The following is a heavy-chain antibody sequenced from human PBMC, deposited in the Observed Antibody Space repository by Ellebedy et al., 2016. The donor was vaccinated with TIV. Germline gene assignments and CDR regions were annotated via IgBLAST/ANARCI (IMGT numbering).Heavy chain of an antibody. V-gene: IGHV3-7*01. J-gene: IGHJ5*01. D-gene: IGHD4-17*01. CDR1: GFTFRSYW. CDR2: IYQDGSEN. Sequence: PGGSLRLSCAASGFTFRSYWMAWVRQATGKGLEWVANIYQDGSENFYVDSVKGRFTISRDNAKNSLYLQMNSLRVEDTAVYYCARRGSYGDYAVQVNNWFDSWGQGTLVTVSS. CDR3: ARRGSYGDYAVQVNNWFDS.